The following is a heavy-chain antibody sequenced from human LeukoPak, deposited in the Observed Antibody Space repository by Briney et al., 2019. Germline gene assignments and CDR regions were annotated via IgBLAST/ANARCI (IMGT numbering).Heavy chain of an antibody. CDR2: ISYTGNT. CDR3: ARVGRGDHTWGSYSFDY. V-gene: IGHV4-59*01. J-gene: IGHJ4*02. Sequence: SETLSLTCTVSGTSISSYYWSWIRQPPGKGLEWIGYISYTGNTNYNPSLKSRVTISLDTSKTQFSLQLSSVTAADTAVYYCARVGRGDHTWGSYSFDYWGQGTLVTVSS. D-gene: IGHD3-16*01. CDR1: GTSISSYY.